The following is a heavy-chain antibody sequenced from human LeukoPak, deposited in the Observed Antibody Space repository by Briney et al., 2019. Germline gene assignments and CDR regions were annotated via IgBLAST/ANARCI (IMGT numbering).Heavy chain of an antibody. V-gene: IGHV4-59*01. Sequence: SETLSLTCTVSGVSMKNYYWIWIRQSPGKGLEWMGYIYYSGSTNYNPSLKSRVTISVDTSRNQFSLKLSSVTAADTAVYYCARAGYCSSPSCQWVPLVWGQGTTVTVSS. J-gene: IGHJ6*02. CDR2: IYYSGST. CDR1: GVSMKNYY. CDR3: ARAGYCSSPSCQWVPLV. D-gene: IGHD2-2*03.